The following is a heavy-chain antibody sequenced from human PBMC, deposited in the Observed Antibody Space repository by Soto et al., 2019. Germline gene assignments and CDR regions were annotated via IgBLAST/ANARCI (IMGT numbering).Heavy chain of an antibody. CDR2: FDPEDGET. D-gene: IGHD3-16*01. CDR3: ARCIGRESFGLACAFDS. V-gene: IGHV1-24*01. Sequence: ASVKVSCKVSGYTLTELSMHWVRQAPGKGLEWMGGFDPEDGETIYAQKFQGRVTMTEDTSTGTAYMELSSLRSEDTAVYYCARCIGRESFGLACAFDSWGEGTIVTVSS. CDR1: GYTLTELS. J-gene: IGHJ3*02.